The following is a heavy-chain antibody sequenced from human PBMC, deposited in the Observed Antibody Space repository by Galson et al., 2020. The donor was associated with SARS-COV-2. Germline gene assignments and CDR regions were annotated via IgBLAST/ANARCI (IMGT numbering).Heavy chain of an antibody. Sequence: TGGSLRLSCAASGFTFSSYGMRWVRQAPGKGLEWVAFISYDGYTKYYADSVKGRFTISRDNSKNTLYLQMNSLRAEDTAVYYCTKDQRDIVVVPVVDDAFDVWGQGTMVTVSS. V-gene: IGHV3-30*18. D-gene: IGHD2-2*01. CDR2: ISYDGYTK. CDR1: GFTFSSYG. CDR3: TKDQRDIVVVPVVDDAFDV. J-gene: IGHJ3*01.